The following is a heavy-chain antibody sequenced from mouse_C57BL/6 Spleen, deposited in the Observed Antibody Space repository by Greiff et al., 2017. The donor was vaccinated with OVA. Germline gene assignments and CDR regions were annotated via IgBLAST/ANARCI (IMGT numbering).Heavy chain of an antibody. CDR1: GFTFSSYG. CDR2: ISSGGSYT. D-gene: IGHD2-4*01. CDR3: ARQCAIYYYSFAY. V-gene: IGHV5-6*01. J-gene: IGHJ3*01. Sequence: EVHLVESGGDLVKPGGSLKLSCAASGFTFSSYGMSWVRQTPDKRLEWVATISSGGSYTYYPDSVKGRFTISRDNAKNTLYLQMSSLKSEDTAMYYCARQCAIYYYSFAYWGQGTLVTVSA.